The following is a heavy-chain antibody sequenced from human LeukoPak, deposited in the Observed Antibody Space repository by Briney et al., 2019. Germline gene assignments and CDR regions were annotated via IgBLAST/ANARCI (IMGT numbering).Heavy chain of an antibody. V-gene: IGHV1-2*02. CDR1: GYTFTVYF. CDR2: ISPNSGGT. CDR3: ARDREGTDY. Sequence: ASVTVSFKASGYTFTVYFIHWVRQAPGQGLEGMGWISPNSGGTNYAQKFQGRVTITRDTSISSAFMELSRLKSDDTAVYFCARDREGTDYWGQGTLVTVSS. J-gene: IGHJ4*02. D-gene: IGHD1-1*01.